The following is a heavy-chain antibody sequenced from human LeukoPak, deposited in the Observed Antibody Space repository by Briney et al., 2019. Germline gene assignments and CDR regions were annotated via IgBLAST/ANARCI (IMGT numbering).Heavy chain of an antibody. CDR2: IYYSGST. J-gene: IGHJ4*02. D-gene: IGHD1-1*01. V-gene: IGHV4-39*07. CDR1: GGSISSSSYY. Sequence: SETLSLTCTVSGGSISSSSYYWGWIRQPPGKGLEWIGSIYYSGSTYYNPSLKSRVTISVDTSKNQFSLKLSSVTAADTAVYYCARRRLEPTPFGYWGQGTLVTVSS. CDR3: ARRRLEPTPFGY.